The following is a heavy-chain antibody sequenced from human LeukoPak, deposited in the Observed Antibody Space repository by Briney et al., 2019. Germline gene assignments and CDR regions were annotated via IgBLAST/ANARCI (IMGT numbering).Heavy chain of an antibody. CDR3: ARETSAGGAFDV. Sequence: PGGSLRLSCAASGFTFSSYAMSWVRQAPGEGLEWVSAISGSGGSTYYADSVKGRFTISRDNAKNTLYLQMNSLRAEDTAVYYCARETSAGGAFDVWGQGTMVTVSS. D-gene: IGHD1-26*01. V-gene: IGHV3-23*01. J-gene: IGHJ3*01. CDR1: GFTFSSYA. CDR2: ISGSGGST.